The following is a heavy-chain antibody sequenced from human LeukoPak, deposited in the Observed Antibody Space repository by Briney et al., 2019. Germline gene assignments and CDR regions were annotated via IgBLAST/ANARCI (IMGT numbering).Heavy chain of an antibody. CDR3: ARHPGYSSGPLDY. CDR2: IYAGDYDT. V-gene: IGHV5-51*01. J-gene: IGHJ4*02. D-gene: IGHD6-19*01. CDR1: GYSFTSYW. Sequence: GESLKISGKGSGYSFTSYWMGGVRQMPGKCVEWMGIIYAGDYDTRYSQSFQGQVTISADKSISTAYLQWSSLKASDTAMYYCARHPGYSSGPLDYRGQGTLVTVSS.